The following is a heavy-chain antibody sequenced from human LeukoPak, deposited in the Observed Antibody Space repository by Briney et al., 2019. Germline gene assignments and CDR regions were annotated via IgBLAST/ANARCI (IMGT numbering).Heavy chain of an antibody. CDR2: ISTGDTT. D-gene: IGHD4-17*01. V-gene: IGHV3-23*01. Sequence: GGSLRLSCAASGFTFSDYAMSWVRQAPGKGLEWLSTISTGDTTYSAASVKGPFTISRDISKSTLYLQMNSVGVGDTAVYYCAKKDYAGFHWGQGTLVAVSS. CDR3: AKKDYAGFH. CDR1: GFTFSDYA. J-gene: IGHJ4*02.